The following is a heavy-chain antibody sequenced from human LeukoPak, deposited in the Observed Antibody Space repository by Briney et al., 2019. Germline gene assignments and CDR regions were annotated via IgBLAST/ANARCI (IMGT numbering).Heavy chain of an antibody. Sequence: SETLSLTCAVYGGSFSGYYWSWIRQPPGKGLEWIGYIYYSGSTYYNPSLKSRVTISVDTSKNQFSLKLSSVTAADTAVYYCARKTDDAFDIWGQGTMVTVSS. V-gene: IGHV4-30-4*08. CDR1: GGSFSGYY. J-gene: IGHJ3*02. CDR2: IYYSGST. CDR3: ARKTDDAFDI.